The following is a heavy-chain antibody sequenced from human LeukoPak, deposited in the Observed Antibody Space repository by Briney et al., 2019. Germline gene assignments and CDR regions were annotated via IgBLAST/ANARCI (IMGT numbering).Heavy chain of an antibody. Sequence: PSETLSLTCAVYGGSFSGYYWSWIRQPPGKGLEWIGEINHSGSTNYNPSLKSRVTISVDTSKNQFSLKLNSVTAADTAVYYCARGRYTIFGVVSDFDHWGQGTLVTVSS. D-gene: IGHD3-3*01. CDR1: GGSFSGYY. V-gene: IGHV4-34*01. CDR2: INHSGST. J-gene: IGHJ4*02. CDR3: ARGRYTIFGVVSDFDH.